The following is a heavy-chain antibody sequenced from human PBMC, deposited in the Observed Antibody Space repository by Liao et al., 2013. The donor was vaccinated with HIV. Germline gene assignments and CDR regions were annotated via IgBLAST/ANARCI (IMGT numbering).Heavy chain of an antibody. J-gene: IGHJ5*02. V-gene: IGHV4-30-2*01. D-gene: IGHD4-17*01. CDR1: GGSISRSDYS. CDR3: ARRSHDYGSRFDP. CDR2: IYHNGSS. Sequence: QLQLQESGSGLVKPSQTLSLTCGVSGGSISRSDYSWTWIRQPPGRGLEWIGYIYHNGSSYYSPSLKSRVTMSVGWSKNQFSLKLSSLTAADTAVYYCARRSHDYGSRFDPWGQGTLVTVSS.